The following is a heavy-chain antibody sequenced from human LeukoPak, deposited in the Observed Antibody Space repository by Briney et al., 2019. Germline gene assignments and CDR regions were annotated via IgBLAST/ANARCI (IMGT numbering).Heavy chain of an antibody. V-gene: IGHV3-30*02. CDR2: IRYDGSNK. Sequence: PGGSLRLSCAASGFTFRNYGMHWVRQAPGKGLEWVAFIRYDGSNKYYVDSVNGRFTISRDNSKNTLYLQMNNLRAVDTAVYYCAKDRQWLVPGAFDIWGQGTMATVSS. CDR1: GFTFRNYG. D-gene: IGHD6-19*01. CDR3: AKDRQWLVPGAFDI. J-gene: IGHJ3*02.